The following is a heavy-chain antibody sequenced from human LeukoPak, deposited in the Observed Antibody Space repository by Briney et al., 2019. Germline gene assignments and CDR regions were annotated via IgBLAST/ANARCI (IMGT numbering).Heavy chain of an antibody. V-gene: IGHV1-69*05. D-gene: IGHD4-23*01. J-gene: IGHJ4*02. CDR1: GGTFSSYA. CDR3: ARAMPMVVTLPGKYYFDY. CDR2: IIPIFGTA. Sequence: GASVKVSCKASGGTFSSYAISWVRQAPGQGLEWMGGIIPIFGTANYAQKFQGRVTITTDESTSTAYMELSGLRSEDTAVYYCARAMPMVVTLPGKYYFDYWGQGTLVTVSS.